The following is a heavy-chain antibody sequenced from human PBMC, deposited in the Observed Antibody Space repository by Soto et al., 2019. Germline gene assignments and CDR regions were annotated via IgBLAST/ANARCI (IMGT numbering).Heavy chain of an antibody. CDR1: GFTFSSYA. CDR2: ISGSGGST. CDR3: AKRGSDFWSGYYRDYYYYMDV. Sequence: PGGSLRLSCAASGFTFSSYAMSWVRQAPGKGLEWVSAISGSGGSTYYADSVKGRFTISRDNSKNTLYLQMNSLRAEDTAVYYCAKRGSDFWSGYYRDYYYYMDVWGKGTTVTVSS. D-gene: IGHD3-3*01. J-gene: IGHJ6*03. V-gene: IGHV3-23*01.